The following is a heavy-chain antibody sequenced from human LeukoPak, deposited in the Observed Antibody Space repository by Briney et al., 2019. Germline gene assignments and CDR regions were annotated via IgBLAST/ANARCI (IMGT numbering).Heavy chain of an antibody. CDR3: ARFDGATVG. D-gene: IGHD4-23*01. V-gene: IGHV1-2*02. CDR2: INPNSGGT. CDR1: GYTFTDYY. J-gene: IGHJ4*02. Sequence: GASVKVSCKASGYTFTDYYMHWVRQAPGQGLEWMGWINPNSGGTDYAQKFQGRVTMTRDTSISTAYMDLSRLSSDDTAVYYCARFDGATVGWGQGTLVTVSS.